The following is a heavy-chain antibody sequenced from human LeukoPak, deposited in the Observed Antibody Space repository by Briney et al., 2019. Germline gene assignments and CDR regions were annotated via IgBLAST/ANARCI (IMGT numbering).Heavy chain of an antibody. J-gene: IGHJ4*02. CDR1: GGTFSSYA. CDR3: ARDLAAPYFDY. Sequence: GASVKVSCKASGGTFSSYAISWVRQAPGQGLEWMGGIIPIFGTANYAQKFQGRVTITADESASTAYMELSSLRSEDTAVYYCARDLAAPYFDYWGQGTLVTVSS. D-gene: IGHD2-15*01. V-gene: IGHV1-69*01. CDR2: IIPIFGTA.